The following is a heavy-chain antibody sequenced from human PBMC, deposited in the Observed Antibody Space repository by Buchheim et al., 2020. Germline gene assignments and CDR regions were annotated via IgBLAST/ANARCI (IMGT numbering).Heavy chain of an antibody. CDR2: VKRDGSET. D-gene: IGHD2-2*02. Sequence: EVQLVESGGGLVQPGGSLRLSCAASGFSFSSYWMNWVRQAPGKGLVWISRVKRDGSETFYADNVKGRFTISRDNSKNTLYLQMNSLRAEDTAVYYCAKRSRDIVLVPAAISHYYGMDVWGQGTT. CDR3: AKRSRDIVLVPAAISHYYGMDV. V-gene: IGHV3-74*01. CDR1: GFSFSSYW. J-gene: IGHJ6*02.